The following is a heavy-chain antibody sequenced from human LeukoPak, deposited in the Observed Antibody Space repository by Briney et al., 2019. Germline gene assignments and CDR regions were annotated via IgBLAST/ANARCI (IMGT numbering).Heavy chain of an antibody. V-gene: IGHV3-53*05. Sequence: GGSLRLSCAASGFTVSSNYMSWVRQAPGKGLEWVSVIYSGGSTYYADSVKGRFTISRDNSKNTLYLQMNSLRAEDTAVYYCARESYVAGYYFDYWGQGTLVTVSS. D-gene: IGHD6-19*01. CDR3: ARESYVAGYYFDY. CDR1: GFTVSSNY. CDR2: IYSGGST. J-gene: IGHJ4*02.